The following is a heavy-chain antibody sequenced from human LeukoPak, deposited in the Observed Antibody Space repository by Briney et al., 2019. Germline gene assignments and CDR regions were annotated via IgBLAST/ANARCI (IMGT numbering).Heavy chain of an antibody. D-gene: IGHD6-19*01. CDR3: ARSMVAVAGPSFDY. CDR2: MNPNSGNT. V-gene: IGHV1-8*01. CDR1: GYTFTSYD. J-gene: IGHJ4*02. Sequence: ASVKVSCKASGYTFTSYDINWVRQATGQGLEWMGWMNPNSGNTGYAQKFQGRVTMTRNTSISTAYMELSSLRSEDTAVYYCARSMVAVAGPSFDYWGQGTLVTVSS.